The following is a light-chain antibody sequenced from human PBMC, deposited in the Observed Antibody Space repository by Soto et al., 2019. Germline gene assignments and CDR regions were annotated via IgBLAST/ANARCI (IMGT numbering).Light chain of an antibody. CDR3: QQYYSTFTWT. CDR2: WAS. V-gene: IGKV4-1*01. CDR1: QSVLYSSNNKNY. J-gene: IGKJ1*01. Sequence: DIVMTQSPDSLAVSLGERATINCKSSQSVLYSSNNKNYLAWYQQKPGQPPKLLIYWASTRESGVPDRFSGSGSGTDFNLTISSLQAEDVAVYYCQQYYSTFTWTFGQGTKVQIK.